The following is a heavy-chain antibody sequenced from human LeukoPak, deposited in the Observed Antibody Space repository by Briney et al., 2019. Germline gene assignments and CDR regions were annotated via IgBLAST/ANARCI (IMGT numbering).Heavy chain of an antibody. D-gene: IGHD3-22*01. J-gene: IGHJ4*02. Sequence: GGSLRLSCAASGFTFSSYAMSWVRQAPGKGLEWVSAISGSGGSTYYADSVKGRFTISRDNSKNTLYLQMDSLRAEDTAVYYCAKDDSIVVALFDYWGQGTLVTVSS. V-gene: IGHV3-23*01. CDR3: AKDDSIVVALFDY. CDR1: GFTFSSYA. CDR2: ISGSGGST.